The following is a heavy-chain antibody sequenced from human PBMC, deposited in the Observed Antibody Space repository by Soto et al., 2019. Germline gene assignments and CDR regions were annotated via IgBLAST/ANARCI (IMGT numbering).Heavy chain of an antibody. CDR1: GFTFSSYS. CDR2: INYKSHI. D-gene: IGHD3-10*01. V-gene: IGHV3-21*01. CDR3: ARDLISAGYYYYMDV. J-gene: IGHJ6*03. Sequence: EVQLVESGGGLVKPGGSLRLSCAASGFTFSSYSMNWVRQAPGKGLEWVSSINYKSHIDYADSVKGRFTISRDNTKNSLYLQMNSLRAEDTAVYFSARDLISAGYYYYMDVWGIGTTVTVSS.